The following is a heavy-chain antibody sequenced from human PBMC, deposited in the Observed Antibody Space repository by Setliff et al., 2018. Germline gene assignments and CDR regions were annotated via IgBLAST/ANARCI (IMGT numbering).Heavy chain of an antibody. CDR3: ARLGYSDAFDI. CDR2: VYCGDSDT. J-gene: IGHJ3*02. CDR1: EYTFTNYW. D-gene: IGHD5-18*01. V-gene: IGHV5-51*01. Sequence: VESLKISCKASEYTFTNYWIGWVSQMPGKGLEWMGGVYCGDSDTRYGPSFQGQVTMSADKSIRSAYLQWSSLKASDTAMYYCARLGYSDAFDIWGQGTMVTVSS.